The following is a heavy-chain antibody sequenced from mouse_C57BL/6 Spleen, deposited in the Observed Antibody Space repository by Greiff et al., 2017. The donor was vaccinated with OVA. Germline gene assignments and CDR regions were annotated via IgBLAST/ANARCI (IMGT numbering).Heavy chain of an antibody. CDR2: IDPETGGT. CDR1: GYTFTDYE. CDR3: TRAGAYYSNSYYYAMDY. Sequence: VKLMESGAELVRPGASVTLSCKASGYTFTDYEMHWVKQTPVHGLEWIGAIDPETGGTAYNQKFKGKAILTADKSSSTAYMELRSLTSEDSAVYYCTRAGAYYSNSYYYAMDYWGQGTSVTVSS. V-gene: IGHV1-15*01. J-gene: IGHJ4*01. D-gene: IGHD2-5*01.